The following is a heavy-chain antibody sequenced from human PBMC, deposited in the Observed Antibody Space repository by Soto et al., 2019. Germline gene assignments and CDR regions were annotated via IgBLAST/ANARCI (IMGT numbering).Heavy chain of an antibody. D-gene: IGHD4-4*01. V-gene: IGHV2-70*01. Sequence: GSGPTLVNPTQTLTLTCTFSGFSLSTSGMCVSWIRQPPGKALEWLALIDWDDDKYYSTSLKTRLTISKDTSKNQVVLTMANMDPVDTATYYCARSLTTVTTHYYYGMDVWGQGTTVTVSS. J-gene: IGHJ6*02. CDR1: GFSLSTSGMC. CDR3: ARSLTTVTTHYYYGMDV. CDR2: IDWDDDK.